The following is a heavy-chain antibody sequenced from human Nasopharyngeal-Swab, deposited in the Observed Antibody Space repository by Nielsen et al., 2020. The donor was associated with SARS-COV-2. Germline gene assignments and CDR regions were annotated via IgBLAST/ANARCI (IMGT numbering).Heavy chain of an antibody. Sequence: ASVKVSCKASGYTFTSYGITWVRQAPGQGLEWMAWISAYNGKTNYAQNLQGRVTMTTDTSTSTAYMELRSLRSDDTAVYFCARFCGYGCQNGFDIWGQGTMVTVSS. J-gene: IGHJ3*02. CDR2: ISAYNGKT. CDR1: GYTFTSYG. CDR3: ARFCGYGCQNGFDI. V-gene: IGHV1-18*01. D-gene: IGHD3-22*01.